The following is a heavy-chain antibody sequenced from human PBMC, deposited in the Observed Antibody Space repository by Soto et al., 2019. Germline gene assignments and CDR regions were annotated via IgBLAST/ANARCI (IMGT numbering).Heavy chain of an antibody. CDR2: MSHSGGT. D-gene: IGHD1-1*01. V-gene: IGHV4-34*01. CDR1: GGFISSGSYY. Sequence: SETLSLTCAVYGGFISSGSYYWSWIRQPPGKGLEWIGEMSHSGGTHFNPSLKSRVTISVDTSKNQFSLKMSSVTAADTALYYCARVERGTATTVVDAFDIWGPGTMVTVSS. CDR3: ARVERGTATTVVDAFDI. J-gene: IGHJ3*02.